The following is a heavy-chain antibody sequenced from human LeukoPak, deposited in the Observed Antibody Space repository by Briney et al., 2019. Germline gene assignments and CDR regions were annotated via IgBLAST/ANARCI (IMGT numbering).Heavy chain of an antibody. V-gene: IGHV1-46*01. D-gene: IGHD3-3*01. J-gene: IGHJ4*01. CDR1: GYTFTGYY. CDR3: ARGPKIRFLEWLXXY. CDR2: INPSGGST. Sequence: GASVKVSCKASGYTFTGYYMHWVRQAPGQGLEWMGMINPSGGSTSYAQKFQGRVTMTGDMSTSTVYMELSSLRSEDTAVYYCARGPKIRFLEWLXXYWGXXTLXTVSS.